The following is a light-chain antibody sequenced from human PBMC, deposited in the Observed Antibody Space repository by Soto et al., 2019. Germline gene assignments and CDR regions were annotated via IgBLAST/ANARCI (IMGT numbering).Light chain of an antibody. Sequence: IQMTQSPSSLSLSLGDRVTITCRASQSIGGFLNWYQQKPGKVPKLLIYAASNLQSGVPSRFRVSRSGTEFTLTVSSLQNEDFATYYGLQDHDDSWTFGQGTKVDNK. CDR1: QSIGGF. V-gene: IGKV1-6*01. CDR3: LQDHDDSWT. CDR2: AAS. J-gene: IGKJ1*01.